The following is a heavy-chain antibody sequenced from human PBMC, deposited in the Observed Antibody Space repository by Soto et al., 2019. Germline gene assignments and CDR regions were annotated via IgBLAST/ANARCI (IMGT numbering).Heavy chain of an antibody. Sequence: PGGSLRLSCAASGFTFSNYWMHWVRQVPGKGLVWVSRINSDGSSTNYADSVKGRFTIFRDNAENTVYLQMNSLRAEGTAVYYCARDHCTTSTCYTVWFDPWGQGALVTVSS. V-gene: IGHV3-74*01. CDR2: INSDGSST. J-gene: IGHJ5*02. D-gene: IGHD2-2*02. CDR1: GFTFSNYW. CDR3: ARDHCTTSTCYTVWFDP.